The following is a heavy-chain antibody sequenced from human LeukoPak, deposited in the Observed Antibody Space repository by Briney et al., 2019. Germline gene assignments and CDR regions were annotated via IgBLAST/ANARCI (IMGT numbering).Heavy chain of an antibody. Sequence: PGGSLRLSCAASGFPFSTYWMSWVRQAPGKGLEWVANINQDGTETYYVDSVKGRFTISRDNSKNTLYLQMNSLRAEDTAVYYCARGGSYLSAFDIWGQGTMVTVSS. D-gene: IGHD1-26*01. CDR1: GFPFSTYW. V-gene: IGHV3-7*03. CDR2: INQDGTET. CDR3: ARGGSYLSAFDI. J-gene: IGHJ3*02.